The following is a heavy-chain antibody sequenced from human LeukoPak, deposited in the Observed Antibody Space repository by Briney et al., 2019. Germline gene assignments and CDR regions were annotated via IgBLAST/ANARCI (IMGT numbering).Heavy chain of an antibody. V-gene: IGHV3-21*01. D-gene: IGHD5-24*01. CDR1: GFTFNNYN. CDR2: ITRDSIYT. CDR3: AKSGYNRFDY. Sequence: PGGSLRLSCAASGFTFNNYNMNWVRQTPGKGLEWVSSITRDSIYTFYADSVRGRFTISRDNAKNLLSLQMNSLRAEDTAVYYCAKSGYNRFDYWGQGTLVTVSS. J-gene: IGHJ4*02.